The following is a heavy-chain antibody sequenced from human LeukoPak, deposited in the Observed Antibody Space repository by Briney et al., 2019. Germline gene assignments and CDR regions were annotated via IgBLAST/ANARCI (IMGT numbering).Heavy chain of an antibody. CDR2: TSSSGSTI. CDR1: GFTFSSYE. D-gene: IGHD6-19*01. CDR3: ARDQFDSSGWFDY. V-gene: IGHV3-48*03. J-gene: IGHJ4*02. Sequence: GGSLRLSCAASGFTFSSYEMNWVRQAPGKGLEWVSYTSSSGSTIYYADSVKGRFTISRDNAKNSLYLQMNSLRAEDTAVYYCARDQFDSSGWFDYWGQGTLVTVSS.